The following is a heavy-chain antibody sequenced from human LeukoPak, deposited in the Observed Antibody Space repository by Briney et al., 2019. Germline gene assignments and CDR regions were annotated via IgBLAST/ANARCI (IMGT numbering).Heavy chain of an antibody. J-gene: IGHJ6*02. CDR3: ARDLGGLSVAASRPGAYDLQYYYYYYGMDV. CDR1: GYTFTSYA. CDR2: INAGNGNT. Sequence: ASEKVSCKASGYTFTSYAMHWVRQAPGQRLEWMGWINAGNGNTKYSQKFQGRVTITRDTSASTAYMELSSLRSEDTAVYYCARDLGGLSVAASRPGAYDLQYYYYYYGMDVWGQGTTVTVSS. V-gene: IGHV1-3*01. D-gene: IGHD3-16*02.